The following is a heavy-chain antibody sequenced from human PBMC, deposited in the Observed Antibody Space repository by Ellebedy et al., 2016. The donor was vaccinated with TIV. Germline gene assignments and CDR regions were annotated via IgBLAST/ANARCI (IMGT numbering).Heavy chain of an antibody. Sequence: ASVKVSCKASGYTFTSYAMHWVRQAPGQRLEWMGWINAGNGNTKYSQKFQGRVTITRDTSASTAYMELSSLRSEDTAVYYCARDRDPYSSGWYDGDYFDYWGQGTLVTVSS. CDR3: ARDRDPYSSGWYDGDYFDY. D-gene: IGHD6-19*01. CDR2: INAGNGNT. CDR1: GYTFTSYA. J-gene: IGHJ4*02. V-gene: IGHV1-3*01.